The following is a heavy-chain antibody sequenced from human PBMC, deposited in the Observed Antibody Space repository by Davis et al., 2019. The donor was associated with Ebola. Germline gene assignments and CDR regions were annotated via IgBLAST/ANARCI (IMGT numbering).Heavy chain of an antibody. CDR1: GGSISSSNW. V-gene: IGHV4-4*02. CDR3: ASGITMIVVDDAFDI. D-gene: IGHD3-22*01. CDR2: IYHSGST. Sequence: SETLSLTCAVSGGSISSSNWWSWVRPPPGKVLEWIGEIYHSGSTNYNPSLKSRVTISVDKSKNQFSLKLSSVTAADTAVYYCASGITMIVVDDAFDIWGQGTMVTVSS. J-gene: IGHJ3*02.